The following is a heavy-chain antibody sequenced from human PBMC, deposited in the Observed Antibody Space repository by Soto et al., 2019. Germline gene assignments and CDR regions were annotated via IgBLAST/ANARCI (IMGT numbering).Heavy chain of an antibody. CDR2: IYYSGST. V-gene: IGHV4-31*03. J-gene: IGHJ6*02. CDR3: ARGGTYYDSSGRATYYYYYYGMDV. D-gene: IGHD3-22*01. CDR1: GGSISSGGYY. Sequence: SETLSLTCTVSGGSISSGGYYWSWIRQHPGKGLEWIGYIYYSGSTYYNPSLKSRVTISVDTSKNQFSLKLSSVTAADTAVYYCARGGTYYDSSGRATYYYYYYGMDVWGQGTTVTVSS.